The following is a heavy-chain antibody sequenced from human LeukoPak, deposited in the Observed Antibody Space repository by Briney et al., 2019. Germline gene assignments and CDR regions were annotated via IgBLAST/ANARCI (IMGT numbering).Heavy chain of an antibody. Sequence: SETLSLTCTVSGGSISSGDYYWSWIRQPPGKGLEWIGYIYYSGSTYYNPSLKSRVTISVDTSKNQFSLKLSSVTAADTAVYYCARVVPGSSWLTNWFDPWGQGTLVTVSS. V-gene: IGHV4-30-4*08. CDR1: GGSISSGDYY. J-gene: IGHJ5*02. D-gene: IGHD6-13*01. CDR3: ARVVPGSSWLTNWFDP. CDR2: IYYSGST.